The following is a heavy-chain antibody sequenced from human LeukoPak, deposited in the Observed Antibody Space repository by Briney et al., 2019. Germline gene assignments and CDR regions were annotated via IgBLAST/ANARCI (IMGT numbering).Heavy chain of an antibody. Sequence: EASVKVSCKASGYTFTGYYMHWVRQAPGQGLEWMGWINPNSGGTNYAQKFQGWVTMTRDTSISTVYMELSRLRSDDTAVYYCARAAYSGYDPPDYWGQGTLVTVSS. V-gene: IGHV1-2*04. CDR2: INPNSGGT. D-gene: IGHD5-12*01. CDR1: GYTFTGYY. CDR3: ARAAYSGYDPPDY. J-gene: IGHJ4*02.